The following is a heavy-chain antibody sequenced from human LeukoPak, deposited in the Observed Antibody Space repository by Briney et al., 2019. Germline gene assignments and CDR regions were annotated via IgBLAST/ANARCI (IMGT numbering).Heavy chain of an antibody. CDR2: IYSGGST. V-gene: IGHV3-53*01. CDR3: ARGIYGSGSYYPFDY. D-gene: IGHD3-10*01. Sequence: PGGSLRLSCAASGFTVSSNYMSWLRQAPGKGLDGVSVIYSGGSTYYADSVKGRFTISRDNSKNTLFLQMNSLRAEDTAVYYCARGIYGSGSYYPFDYWGQGTLVTVSS. CDR1: GFTVSSNY. J-gene: IGHJ4*02.